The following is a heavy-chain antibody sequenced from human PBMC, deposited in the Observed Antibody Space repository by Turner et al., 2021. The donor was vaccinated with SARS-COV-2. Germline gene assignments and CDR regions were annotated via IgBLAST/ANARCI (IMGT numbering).Heavy chain of an antibody. CDR2: ISYDGSNK. D-gene: IGHD2-15*01. Sequence: QVQLVDSGGGVVQPGRSLRLSCAAAGLPFRNYGVHWVRQAPGKGLEWVAVISYDGSNKYYADSVKGRFTISRDNSKNTLYLQMNSLRAEDTAVYYCAKSGGMYCSGGNCYSSYFDYWGQGTLVTVSS. V-gene: IGHV3-30*18. CDR1: GLPFRNYG. J-gene: IGHJ4*02. CDR3: AKSGGMYCSGGNCYSSYFDY.